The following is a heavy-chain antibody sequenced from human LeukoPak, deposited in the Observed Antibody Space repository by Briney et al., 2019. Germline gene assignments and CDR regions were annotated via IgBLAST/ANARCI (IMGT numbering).Heavy chain of an antibody. CDR1: GGSISRYY. V-gene: IGHV4-59*01. CDR2: IYYSGST. D-gene: IGHD2-21*01. Sequence: SETLSLTCTVSGGSISRYYWSWIRQPPGKGLEWIGYIYYSGSTNYNPSLKSRVTISVDTSKNQFSLKLNSVTAADTAVYYCARERWGSGAFDIWGQGTMVTVSS. CDR3: ARERWGSGAFDI. J-gene: IGHJ3*02.